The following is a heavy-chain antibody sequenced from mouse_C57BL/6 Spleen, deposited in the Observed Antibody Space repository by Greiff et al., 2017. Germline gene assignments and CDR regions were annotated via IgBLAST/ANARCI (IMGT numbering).Heavy chain of an antibody. CDR3: ARRGGIYYDYGGFAY. J-gene: IGHJ3*01. V-gene: IGHV1-55*01. Sequence: QVQLQQSGAELVKPGASVKMSCKASGYTFTSYWITWVKQRPGQGLEWIGDIYPGSGSTNYNEKFKSKATLTVDTSSSTAYMQLSSLTSEDSAVYYCARRGGIYYDYGGFAYWGQGTLVTVSA. D-gene: IGHD2-4*01. CDR1: GYTFTSYW. CDR2: IYPGSGST.